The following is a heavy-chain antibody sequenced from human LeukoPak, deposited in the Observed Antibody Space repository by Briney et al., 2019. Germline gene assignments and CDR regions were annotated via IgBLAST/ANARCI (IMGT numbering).Heavy chain of an antibody. D-gene: IGHD1-1*01. CDR3: ARELDYFGY. V-gene: IGHV3-30-3*01. CDR2: ISYDGSNK. J-gene: IGHJ4*02. Sequence: PGGSLRLSCAASGFTFSSYAMHWVRQAPGKGLEWVAVISYDGSNKYYADSVKGRFTISRDNSKNTLYLQMNSLRAEDTAVYYCARELDYFGYWGQGTLVTVSS. CDR1: GFTFSSYA.